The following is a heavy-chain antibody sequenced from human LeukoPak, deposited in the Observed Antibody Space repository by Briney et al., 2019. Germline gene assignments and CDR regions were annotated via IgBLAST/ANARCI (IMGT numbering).Heavy chain of an antibody. CDR2: ISSSSSYI. D-gene: IGHD2-2*01. J-gene: IGHJ6*02. V-gene: IGHV3-21*01. Sequence: KPGGSLRLSCAASGFTFSSYSMNWVRQAPGKGLEWVSSISSSSSYIYYADSVKGRFTISRDNAKNSLYLQMNSLRAEDTAVYYCARDRAVVPAANGVYYYYGMDVWGQGTTVTVSS. CDR3: ARDRAVVPAANGVYYYYGMDV. CDR1: GFTFSSYS.